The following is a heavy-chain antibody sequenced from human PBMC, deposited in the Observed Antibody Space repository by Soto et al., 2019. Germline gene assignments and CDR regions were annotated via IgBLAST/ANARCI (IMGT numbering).Heavy chain of an antibody. CDR3: ARARGVVVVAATKPNYYGMDV. V-gene: IGHV1-69*01. Sequence: QVQLVPSGAEVKKPGSSVKVSCKASGGTFSSYASSWVRQAPGQGLEWMGGIIPIFGTANYAQKFQGRVTITADESTSTAYMELSSLRSEVTAVYYCARARGVVVVAATKPNYYGMDVWGPGTTVTVSS. CDR1: GGTFSSYA. D-gene: IGHD2-15*01. J-gene: IGHJ6*02. CDR2: IIPIFGTA.